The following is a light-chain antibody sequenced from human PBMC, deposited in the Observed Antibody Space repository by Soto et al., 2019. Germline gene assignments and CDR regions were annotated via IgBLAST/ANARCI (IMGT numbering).Light chain of an antibody. Sequence: QSALTQPASLSGSPGQSITVSCTGSSSNVGKYNLVSWYQQHPGKAPRLMIYEVSRRPSGVSDRFSGSKSGDTAYLTISGLQAEDEADYYCCSYAGSLTLLFGGGTKLTVL. CDR3: CSYAGSLTLL. CDR1: SSNVGKYNL. J-gene: IGLJ3*02. V-gene: IGLV2-23*02. CDR2: EVS.